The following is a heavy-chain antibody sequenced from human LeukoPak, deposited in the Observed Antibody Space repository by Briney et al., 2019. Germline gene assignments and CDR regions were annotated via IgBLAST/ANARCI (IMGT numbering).Heavy chain of an antibody. V-gene: IGHV4-59*01. CDR1: GDAISTYY. J-gene: IGHJ3*01. Sequence: PSETLSLTCTVSGDAISTYYWTWIRQPPGKGLEWIGYVHSSGHSKYNPSLESRVTMSLETSKRQFTLNLKSVTAADTAVYYCARDLVSSFSFDVWGRGTEVTVSS. CDR3: ARDLVSSFSFDV. D-gene: IGHD6-13*01. CDR2: VHSSGHS.